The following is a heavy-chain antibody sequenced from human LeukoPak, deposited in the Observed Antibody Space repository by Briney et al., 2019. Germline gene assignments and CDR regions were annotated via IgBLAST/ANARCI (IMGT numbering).Heavy chain of an antibody. Sequence: GGSLRLSCAASGFTFSSYGMHWVRQAPGKGLEWVAFIRYDGSNKYYADSVKGRLTISRDNSKNTLYLQMNSLRAEDTAVYYCAKQAVPAATIYFDYWGQGTLVTVSS. J-gene: IGHJ4*02. CDR2: IRYDGSNK. V-gene: IGHV3-30*02. D-gene: IGHD2-2*01. CDR1: GFTFSSYG. CDR3: AKQAVPAATIYFDY.